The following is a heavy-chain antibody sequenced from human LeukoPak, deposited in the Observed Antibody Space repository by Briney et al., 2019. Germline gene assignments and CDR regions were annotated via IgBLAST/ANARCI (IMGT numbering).Heavy chain of an antibody. CDR2: IYPGDSDT. V-gene: IGHV5-51*01. CDR1: GYSFTSYW. J-gene: IGHJ5*02. CDR3: TIAAAGTENWFDP. Sequence: GESLKISCKGSGYSFTSYWIGWVRQMPGKGLEWMGIIYPGDSDTRYSPSFQGQVTISADKSISTAYLQWSSLKASGTAMYYCTIAAAGTENWFDPWGQGTLVTVSS. D-gene: IGHD6-13*01.